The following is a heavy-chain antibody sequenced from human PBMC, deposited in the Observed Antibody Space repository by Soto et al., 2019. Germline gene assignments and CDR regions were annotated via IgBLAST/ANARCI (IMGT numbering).Heavy chain of an antibody. CDR2: INHSGST. V-gene: IGHV4-34*01. J-gene: IGHJ6*02. CDR1: GGSFSGYY. CDR3: ATQPKDSGSYFYYYYGMDV. Sequence: SETLSLTCAVYGGSFSGYYWSWIRQPPGKGLEWIGEINHSGSTNYNPSLKSRVTISVDTSKNQFSLKLSSVTAADTAVYYCATQPKDSGSYFYYYYGMDVWGQGTTVTVSS. D-gene: IGHD1-26*01.